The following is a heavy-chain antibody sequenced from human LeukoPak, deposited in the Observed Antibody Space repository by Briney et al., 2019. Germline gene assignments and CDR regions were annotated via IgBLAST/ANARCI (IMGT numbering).Heavy chain of an antibody. Sequence: GGSLRLSCAASGFTFSSYAMHWVRQAPGKGLEWVAVISYDGSNKYYADSVKGRFTISRDNSKNTLYLQMNSLRAEDTAVYYCAGGYSSGWSNFDYWGQETLVTVSS. CDR2: ISYDGSNK. J-gene: IGHJ4*02. D-gene: IGHD6-19*01. V-gene: IGHV3-30*04. CDR1: GFTFSSYA. CDR3: AGGYSSGWSNFDY.